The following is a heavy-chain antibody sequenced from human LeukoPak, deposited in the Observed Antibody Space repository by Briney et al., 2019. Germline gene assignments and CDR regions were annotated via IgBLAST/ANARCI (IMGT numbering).Heavy chain of an antibody. D-gene: IGHD3-22*01. CDR3: ARRYSTGYSYYFDY. V-gene: IGHV5-51*01. CDR1: GYSFATYW. Sequence: GESLKISCKASGYSFATYWIGWVRPMPGKGLEWMGMIYPGDSDVRYSPSFQGQVTMSADKSINTAYLQWSSLKASDTAIYYCARRYSTGYSYYFDYWGQGTLVTVPS. J-gene: IGHJ4*02. CDR2: IYPGDSDV.